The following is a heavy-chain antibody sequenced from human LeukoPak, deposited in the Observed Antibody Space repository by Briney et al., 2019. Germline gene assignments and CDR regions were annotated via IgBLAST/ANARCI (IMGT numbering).Heavy chain of an antibody. CDR1: GFTFSSYG. V-gene: IGHV3-23*01. J-gene: IGHJ4*02. D-gene: IGHD6-19*01. CDR3: AKEGLIAVAAPLFDY. Sequence: GGSLRLSCAASGFTFSSYGMSWVRQAPGKGLEWVSAISGSGGSTYYADSVKGRFTISRDNSKNTLYLQMNSLRAEDTAVYYCAKEGLIAVAAPLFDYWGQGTLVTVSS. CDR2: ISGSGGST.